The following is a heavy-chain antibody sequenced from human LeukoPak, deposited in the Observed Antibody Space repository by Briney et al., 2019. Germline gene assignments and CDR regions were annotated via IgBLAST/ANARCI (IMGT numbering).Heavy chain of an antibody. D-gene: IGHD6-19*01. CDR2: ISAYNGNT. Sequence: ASVKVSCKASGYTFTSYGISWVRQAPGQGLEWMGWISAYNGNTNYAQKLQGRVTMTTDTSTSTVYMELRGLRSDDTAVYYCARRSTLYSSGWFYFDYWGQGTLVTDSS. J-gene: IGHJ4*02. CDR1: GYTFTSYG. V-gene: IGHV1-18*01. CDR3: ARRSTLYSSGWFYFDY.